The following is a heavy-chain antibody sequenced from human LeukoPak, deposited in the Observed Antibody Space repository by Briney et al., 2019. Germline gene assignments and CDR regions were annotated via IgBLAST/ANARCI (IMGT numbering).Heavy chain of an antibody. Sequence: PSETLSLTCSVSGGSVSSGSYYWSGIRQPPGKGLEWIGYIYYSGSTNYNPSLKSRVTISVDTSKNQFSLKLSSVTAADTAVYYCASGDYYDSSGLSFDYWGQGTLVTVSS. CDR1: GGSVSSGSYY. CDR2: IYYSGST. V-gene: IGHV4-61*01. CDR3: ASGDYYDSSGLSFDY. D-gene: IGHD3-22*01. J-gene: IGHJ4*02.